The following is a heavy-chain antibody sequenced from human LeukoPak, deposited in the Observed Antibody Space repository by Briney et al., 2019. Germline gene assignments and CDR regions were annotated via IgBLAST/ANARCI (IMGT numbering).Heavy chain of an antibody. CDR1: GFTFSRYG. J-gene: IGHJ4*02. CDR3: AKDQYDSSGPYDS. CDR2: ISGSGTST. Sequence: GGSLRLSCAATGFTFSRYGMSWVRQAPGKGLDWVSLISGSGTSTKYADSVKGRFTISRDNIKNTLFLQMNSLRADDTAVYYCAKDQYDSSGPYDSWGQGTLVTVSS. D-gene: IGHD3-22*01. V-gene: IGHV3-23*01.